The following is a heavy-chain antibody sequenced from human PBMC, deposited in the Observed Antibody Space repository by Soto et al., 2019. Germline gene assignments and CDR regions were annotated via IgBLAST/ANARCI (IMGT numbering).Heavy chain of an antibody. D-gene: IGHD2-21*02. V-gene: IGHV3-30-3*01. CDR2: ISFDGSNQ. CDR1: GFTFSSYN. Sequence: QVQLVESGGGVVQPGRSLRLSCAASGFTFSSYNMEWVRRAPGKGLEWVTVISFDGSNQYYADSVKGRFTISRDNSRNTVFLQMNSLRDEDTAVYYCAREVGTFYYHYGMDVWGQGTTVTVSS. J-gene: IGHJ6*02. CDR3: AREVGTFYYHYGMDV.